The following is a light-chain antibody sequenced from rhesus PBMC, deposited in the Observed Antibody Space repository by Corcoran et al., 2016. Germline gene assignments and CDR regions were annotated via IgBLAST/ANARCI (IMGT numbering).Light chain of an antibody. CDR3: QHYYSTPLT. CDR1: QGITND. V-gene: IGKV1-25*01. CDR2: EAS. J-gene: IGKJ4*01. Sequence: DIQMTQSPSSLSASVGDRVTITCRASQGITNDLAWYQQKPGETPKLLIYEASSLQSGIPSRFIGSGSGTDFTLTISSLQSEDFATYYCQHYYSTPLTFGGGTKVEIK.